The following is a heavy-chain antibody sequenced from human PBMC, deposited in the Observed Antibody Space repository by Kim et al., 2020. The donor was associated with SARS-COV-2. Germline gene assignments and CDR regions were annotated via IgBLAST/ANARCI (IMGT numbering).Heavy chain of an antibody. CDR3: ARDEGFGQLDH. V-gene: IGHV4-31*03. CDR1: GGSISSGGYY. D-gene: IGHD3-10*01. Sequence: SETLSLTCTVSGGSISSGGYYWSWIHQHPGKGLEWIGYIYYSGSTYYNPSLKSRVTISVDTSKNQFSQKLSPVTAADTAVYYCARDEGFGQLDHWGQGTLVTVSA. CDR2: IYYSGST. J-gene: IGHJ5*02.